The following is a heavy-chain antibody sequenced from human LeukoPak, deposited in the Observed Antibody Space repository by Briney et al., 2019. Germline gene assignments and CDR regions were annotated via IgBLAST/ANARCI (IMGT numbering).Heavy chain of an antibody. D-gene: IGHD5-24*01. Sequence: ASVKVSCKASEYTFTDYAINWVRQAPGQRLEWMGWINAGNGNTRYSQRFQGRVTITRDTSASTAYMELSSLTSEDTAVYYCARGRWSATTASYYLDFWGQGTLVTVSS. V-gene: IGHV1-3*01. CDR2: INAGNGNT. CDR1: EYTFTDYA. CDR3: ARGRWSATTASYYLDF. J-gene: IGHJ4*02.